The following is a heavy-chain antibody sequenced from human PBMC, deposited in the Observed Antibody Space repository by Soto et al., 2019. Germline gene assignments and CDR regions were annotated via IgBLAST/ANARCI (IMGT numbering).Heavy chain of an antibody. V-gene: IGHV3-23*01. CDR2: VTVTGGST. Sequence: EVEMLESGGGLVQPGGSLRLSCAASAISFNTYGVTWVRQAPGKGLEWVSTVTVTGGSTYYADSVKGRFTISRDRSNYTVSLPLNRLTVEDTAIYYCAGQRRSEGWFDPWGQGTLVTVSS. CDR3: AGQRRSEGWFDP. CDR1: AISFNTYG. J-gene: IGHJ5*02.